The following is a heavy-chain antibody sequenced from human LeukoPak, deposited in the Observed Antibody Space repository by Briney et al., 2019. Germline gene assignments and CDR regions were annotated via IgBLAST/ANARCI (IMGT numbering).Heavy chain of an antibody. CDR3: TKEGGPMAVTTESYSFDQ. CDR2: VSNGGRVQ. CDR1: RFTFSIYG. V-gene: IGHV3-30*18. Sequence: GRSLRLSCAVSRFTFSIYGMQGVRQALGKGVEWVAVVSNGGRVQYYADSVKGRFTISRDNSKNTLSLQMNSLRAEDTAVYYCTKEGGPMAVTTESYSFDQWGQGTLVTVSS. J-gene: IGHJ4*02. D-gene: IGHD4-17*01.